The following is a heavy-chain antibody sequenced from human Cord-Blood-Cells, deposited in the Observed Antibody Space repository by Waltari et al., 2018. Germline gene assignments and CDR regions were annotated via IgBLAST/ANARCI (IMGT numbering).Heavy chain of an antibody. CDR1: GYTLTELS. Sequence: QVQLVQSGAEVKKPGASVKVSCKVSGYTLTELSMHWVRQAPGKGLEWMGGFEPEEGETIYAQKFQGRVTMTEDTSTDTAYMELSSLRSEDTAVYYCATDPPQHPEVYGDYAFDIWGQGTMVTVSS. V-gene: IGHV1-24*01. J-gene: IGHJ3*02. CDR2: FEPEEGET. CDR3: ATDPPQHPEVYGDYAFDI. D-gene: IGHD4-17*01.